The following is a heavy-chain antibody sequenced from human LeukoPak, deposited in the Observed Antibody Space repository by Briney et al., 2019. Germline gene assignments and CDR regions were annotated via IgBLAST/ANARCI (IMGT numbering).Heavy chain of an antibody. CDR2: IYYSGST. D-gene: IGHD6-13*01. J-gene: IGHJ4*02. V-gene: IGHV4-39*07. CDR1: GGSISSSSYY. Sequence: PSETLSLTRTVSGGSISSSSYYWGWIRQPPGKGLEWIGSIYYSGSTYYNPSLKSRVTISVDTSKNQFSLKLSSVTAADTAVYYCARVDSSSWIFDYWGQGTLVTVSS. CDR3: ARVDSSSWIFDY.